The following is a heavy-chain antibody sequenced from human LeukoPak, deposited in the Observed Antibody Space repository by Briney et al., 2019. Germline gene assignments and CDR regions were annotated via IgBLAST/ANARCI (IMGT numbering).Heavy chain of an antibody. V-gene: IGHV4-39*07. J-gene: IGHJ4*02. CDR1: GGSISSSNFY. Sequence: SETLSLTCTVSGGSISSSNFYWGWIRQPPGKGLEWIGNIYYSGSTYYNPSLKSRVTISVDTSKNQFSLKLSSVTAADTAVYYCARDGAGRYYWGQGTLVTVSS. CDR2: IYYSGST. CDR3: ARDGAGRYY. D-gene: IGHD4/OR15-4a*01.